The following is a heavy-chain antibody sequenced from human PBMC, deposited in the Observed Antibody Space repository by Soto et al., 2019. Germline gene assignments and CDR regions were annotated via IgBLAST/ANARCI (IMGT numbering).Heavy chain of an antibody. D-gene: IGHD3-9*01. V-gene: IGHV3-33*01. CDR3: ARSPYTTGYHYDMDV. Sequence: QPGGALRLSCAASGFSFSLYGMQWVRQAPGKGLEWVAVIWYDGSNRYYADSVKGRFTISRDNSKNTLYLQMNSLRAEDTAVYHCARSPYTTGYHYDMDVWGQGTTVTVSS. J-gene: IGHJ6*02. CDR1: GFSFSLYG. CDR2: IWYDGSNR.